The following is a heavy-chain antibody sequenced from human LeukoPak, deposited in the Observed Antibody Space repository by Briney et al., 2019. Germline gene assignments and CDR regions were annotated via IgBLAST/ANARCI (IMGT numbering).Heavy chain of an antibody. D-gene: IGHD1-26*01. CDR3: ARPSVGALGQDAFDI. CDR1: GGSISSYY. J-gene: IGHJ3*02. V-gene: IGHV4-59*08. CDR2: IYYSGST. Sequence: SETLSLTCTVSGGSISSYYWSWTRQPPGKGLEWIGYIYYSGSTNYNPSLKSRVTISVDTSKNQFSLKLSSVTAADTAVYYCARPSVGALGQDAFDIWGQGTMVTVSS.